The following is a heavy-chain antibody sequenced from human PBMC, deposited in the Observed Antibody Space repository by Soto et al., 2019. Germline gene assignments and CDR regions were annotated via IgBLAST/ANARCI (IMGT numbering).Heavy chain of an antibody. J-gene: IGHJ5*02. D-gene: IGHD6-19*01. CDR2: IIPILDVA. CDR3: ARSIQEDIGVASPKDIWFDP. Sequence: QVQLVQSGAEVKRPGSSVKVSCQTSGGTFRTYTINWVRQAPGQGLEWMGRIIPILDVANYAQKFQGRVTITADKSTSTAHMELRSLRSEDTAVYYFARSIQEDIGVASPKDIWFDPWGQGTLVTVSS. CDR1: GGTFRTYT. V-gene: IGHV1-69*02.